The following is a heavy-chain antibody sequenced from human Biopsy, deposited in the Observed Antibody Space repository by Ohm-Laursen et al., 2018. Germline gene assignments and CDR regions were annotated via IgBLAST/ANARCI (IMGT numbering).Heavy chain of an antibody. D-gene: IGHD6-19*01. V-gene: IGHV3-30*18. CDR1: GFTFSDYA. Sequence: SLRLSCTASGFTFSDYAMHWVRQAPGKGLEWVAIITHDGSKTYYADSVEDRFTISRDQFKSTVYLQLNSLRTEDTAIYFCTKERRGWYSERWGQGTLVTVSS. CDR3: TKERRGWYSER. J-gene: IGHJ4*02. CDR2: ITHDGSKT.